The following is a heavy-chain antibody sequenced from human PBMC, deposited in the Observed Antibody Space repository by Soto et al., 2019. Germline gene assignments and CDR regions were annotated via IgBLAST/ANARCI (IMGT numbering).Heavy chain of an antibody. CDR2: ISHTGYT. CDR1: DASVSKYY. V-gene: IGHV4-59*02. Sequence: NPSETLSLTCSVSDASVSKYYWSWIRQPPGKGLEWIGYISHTGYTSYNPSLESRLTISMDKSKNQLSLNLNSVTTADTAVYYCARGQLLFAYWGQGTPVTV. CDR3: ARGQLLFAY. D-gene: IGHD3-10*02. J-gene: IGHJ4*02.